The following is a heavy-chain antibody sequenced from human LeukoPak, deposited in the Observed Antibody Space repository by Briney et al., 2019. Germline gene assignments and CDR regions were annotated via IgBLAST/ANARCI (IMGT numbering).Heavy chain of an antibody. CDR2: ISYDGSNK. CDR3: ARAIAAAGKESFDY. J-gene: IGHJ4*02. CDR1: GFTFSSYE. Sequence: GGSLRLSCAASGFTFSSYEMNWVRQAPGKGLEWVAVISYDGSNKYYADSVKGRFTISRDNAKNSLYLQMNSLRAEDTAVYYCARAIAAAGKESFDYWGQGTLVTVSS. D-gene: IGHD6-13*01. V-gene: IGHV3-30*04.